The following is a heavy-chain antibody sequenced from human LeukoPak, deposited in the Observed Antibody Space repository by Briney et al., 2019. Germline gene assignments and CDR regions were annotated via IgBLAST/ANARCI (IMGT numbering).Heavy chain of an antibody. CDR3: ARGAGYSSGWYSWFDP. V-gene: IGHV1-2*04. CDR2: INPNSGGT. D-gene: IGHD6-19*01. J-gene: IGHJ5*02. Sequence: ASVKVSCKASGYTFTCYYMHWVRQAPGQGLEWMGWINPNSGGTNYAQKFQGWVTMTRDTSISTAYMELSRLRSDDTAVYYCARGAGYSSGWYSWFDPWGQGTLVTVSS. CDR1: GYTFTCYY.